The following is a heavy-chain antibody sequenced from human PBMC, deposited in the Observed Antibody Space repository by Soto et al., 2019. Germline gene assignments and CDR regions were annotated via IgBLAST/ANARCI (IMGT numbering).Heavy chain of an antibody. CDR3: AKDLRCIAAAGIPQDY. CDR1: GFTFSSYA. CDR2: ISGSGGST. V-gene: IGHV3-23*01. D-gene: IGHD6-13*01. J-gene: IGHJ4*02. Sequence: EVQLLESGGGLVQPGGSLRLSCAASGFTFSSYAMSWVRQAPGKGLEWVSAISGSGGSTYYADSVKGRFTISRDNSKNTLYLQMNSLRAEDTAVYYCAKDLRCIAAAGIPQDYWGQGTLVTVSS.